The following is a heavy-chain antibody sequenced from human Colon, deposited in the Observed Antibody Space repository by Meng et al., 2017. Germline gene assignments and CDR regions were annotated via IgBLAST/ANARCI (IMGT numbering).Heavy chain of an antibody. D-gene: IGHD4-17*01. V-gene: IGHV3-23*01. CDR1: RFTFSEYA. CDR2: ISASGDRT. CDR3: ARSLLRCHFDY. Sequence: GESLKISCAASRFTFSEYAMSWVRQSPGKGLEWVSTISASGDRTFYADSVKGRFTISRDNSRNRLYLQMNSLRAEDTAVYYCARSLLRCHFDYWGQGTLLTVSS. J-gene: IGHJ4*02.